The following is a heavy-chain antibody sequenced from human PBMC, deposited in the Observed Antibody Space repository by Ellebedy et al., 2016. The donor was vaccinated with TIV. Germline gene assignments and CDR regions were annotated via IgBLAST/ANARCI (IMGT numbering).Heavy chain of an antibody. D-gene: IGHD6-13*01. CDR1: GGSISSNF. V-gene: IGHV4-59*08. Sequence: MPSETLSLTCTVSGGSISSNFWDWIRQPPGKGLEWIGYIYNSVITNYNPSLKSRVTMSVDTSTRKLSLKLRSVTAADTAVYYCAKLAAVAYLGAVNHHSMDVWGQGTTVTVSS. CDR2: IYNSVIT. J-gene: IGHJ6*02. CDR3: AKLAAVAYLGAVNHHSMDV.